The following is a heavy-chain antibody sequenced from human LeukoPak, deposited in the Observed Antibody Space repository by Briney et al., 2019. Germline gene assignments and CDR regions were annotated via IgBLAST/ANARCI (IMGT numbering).Heavy chain of an antibody. Sequence: PGGSLRLSCAASGLTSGVTFSDSAMCWVRQAPGKGLEWVSAMTEGPGRKLYADSVRGRFTISRDNAKNSLYLQMNSLRADDTAIYYCVRGRTSGYDWGGDYWGQGTLVTVSS. CDR3: VRGRTSGYDWGGDY. CDR2: MTEGPGRK. V-gene: IGHV3-69-1*02. J-gene: IGHJ4*02. CDR1: GLTSGVTFSDSA. D-gene: IGHD5-12*01.